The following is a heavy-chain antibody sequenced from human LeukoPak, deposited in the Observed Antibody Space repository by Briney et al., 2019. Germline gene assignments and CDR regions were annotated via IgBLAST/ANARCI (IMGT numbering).Heavy chain of an antibody. Sequence: PGRSLRLSCAASGFTFSSYGMHWVRQAPGKGLEWVAVISYDGSNKYYADSVKGRFTISRDNSKNTLYLQMNSLRAEDTAVYYCARDLAVAGYMDVWGKGTTVTVSS. D-gene: IGHD6-19*01. CDR3: ARDLAVAGYMDV. V-gene: IGHV3-30*03. CDR1: GFTFSSYG. CDR2: ISYDGSNK. J-gene: IGHJ6*03.